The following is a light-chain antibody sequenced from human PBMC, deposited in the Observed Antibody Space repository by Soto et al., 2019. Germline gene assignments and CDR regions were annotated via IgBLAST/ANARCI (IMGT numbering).Light chain of an antibody. J-gene: IGLJ2*01. CDR2: EVS. CDR3: SSYTSSSTFHVV. CDR1: SSDVGGYNY. Sequence: QSALTQPASVSGSPGQSITISCTGTSSDVGGYNYVSWYQQHPGKAPKLMIYEVSNRPSGVSNRFSGSKSGNTASLTISGLQAEDEADYYCSSYTSSSTFHVVFGGGTQLTVL. V-gene: IGLV2-14*01.